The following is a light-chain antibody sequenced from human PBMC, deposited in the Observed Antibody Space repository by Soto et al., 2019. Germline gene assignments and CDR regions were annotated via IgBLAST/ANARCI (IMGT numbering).Light chain of an antibody. CDR2: GAS. CDR3: QQYGSSPWT. V-gene: IGKV3-20*01. CDR1: QSVSSNY. J-gene: IGKJ1*01. Sequence: EIVLTQSPGTLSLSPGERATLSCRASQSVSSNYLAWYQQKPGQAPRLLIQGASSRATGIPDRFSGSGSGTDFTLTISRLEPEDFAVYYCQQYGSSPWTFGQGNKVEIK.